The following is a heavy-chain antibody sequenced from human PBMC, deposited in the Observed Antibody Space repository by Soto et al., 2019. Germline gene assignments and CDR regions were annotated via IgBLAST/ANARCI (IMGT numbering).Heavy chain of an antibody. Sequence: QVQLVQSGAEVTKPGASVQVSCKASGFTFSHHSIHWVRQAPGQRLEWMGWINSDTGYTKYSQKFQARLTITWDSSAKTAYMELSSLQSEVTAVYYCVRGKEAGVWFDPWGQGTLVTVSS. CDR1: GFTFSHHS. D-gene: IGHD3-3*01. V-gene: IGHV1-3*04. CDR3: VRGKEAGVWFDP. J-gene: IGHJ5*02. CDR2: INSDTGYT.